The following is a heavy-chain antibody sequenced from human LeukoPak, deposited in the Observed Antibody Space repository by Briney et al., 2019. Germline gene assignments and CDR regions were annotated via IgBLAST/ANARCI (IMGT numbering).Heavy chain of an antibody. CDR2: INPNSGGT. CDR3: ARERPYYDILTGYYTRVYAFDI. Sequence: ASVKVSCKASGYTFTDYYMHWVRQAPGQGLEWMGWINPNSGGTNYAQKFQGRVTMTRDTSISTAYMELSRLRSDDTAVYYCARERPYYDILTGYYTRVYAFDIWGQGTMVTVSS. CDR1: GYTFTDYY. V-gene: IGHV1-2*02. J-gene: IGHJ3*02. D-gene: IGHD3-9*01.